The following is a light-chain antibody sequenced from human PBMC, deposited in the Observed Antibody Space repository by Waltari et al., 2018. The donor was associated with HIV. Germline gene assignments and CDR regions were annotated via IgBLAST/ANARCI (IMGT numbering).Light chain of an antibody. CDR2: GAS. J-gene: IGKJ1*01. CDR1: QTFNGN. Sequence: VLTQSPATLSVSPGESATLSCRASQTFNGNLAWYQQKSGQAPRLLIYGASTSASGIPDRFSGSGSVTRFTLTITGLQSEDSAIYYCHQYNNWPQTFGQGTKVEV. CDR3: HQYNNWPQT. V-gene: IGKV3-15*01.